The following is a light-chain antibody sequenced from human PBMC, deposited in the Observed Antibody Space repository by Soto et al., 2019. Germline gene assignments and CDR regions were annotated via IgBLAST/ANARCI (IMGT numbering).Light chain of an antibody. CDR1: SSDVGGYNY. CDR3: SSYAGSNNV. CDR2: EVS. Sequence: QSVLTQPPSASGSPGQSVTISCTGTSSDVGGYNYVPWYQQRPGKAPKLMIYEVSKRPSGVPDRFSGSKSGNTASLTVSGLQAEDGADYYCSSYAGSNNVFGTGTKVTVL. J-gene: IGLJ1*01. V-gene: IGLV2-8*01.